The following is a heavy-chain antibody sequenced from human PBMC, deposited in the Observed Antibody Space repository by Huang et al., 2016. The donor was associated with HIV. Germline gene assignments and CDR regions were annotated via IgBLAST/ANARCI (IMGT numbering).Heavy chain of an antibody. Sequence: EVQLVQSGAEVRKPGESLRISCKTSGYKFSSYWIAWVRLTPGSGLEWIEMIAPEESTTRYSVSFERRVTMSVDKSNNTACLQWGGLKASDSALYFCTRLFPELESFYTPLYRGGTHNWFDPWGQGTLVIVS. CDR2: IAPEESTT. D-gene: IGHD3-10*01. J-gene: IGHJ5*02. CDR3: TRLFPELESFYTPLYRGGTHNWFDP. V-gene: IGHV5-51*01. CDR1: GYKFSSYW.